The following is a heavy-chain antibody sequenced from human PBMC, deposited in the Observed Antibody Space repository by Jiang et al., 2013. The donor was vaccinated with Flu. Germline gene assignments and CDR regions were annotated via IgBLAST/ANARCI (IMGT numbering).Heavy chain of an antibody. Sequence: GGPLRLSCVASGFTFSSYTMNWVRQAPGKGLEWLSSISRSSTVISYADSVKGRFTISRDNAKDSLHLQMNSLRDEDTAVYYCVRDYYDNSGYYSGDHWGQGTLVTVSS. CDR3: VRDYYDNSGYYSGDH. V-gene: IGHV3-48*02. CDR1: GFTFSSYT. D-gene: IGHD3-22*01. CDR2: ISRSSTVI. J-gene: IGHJ4*02.